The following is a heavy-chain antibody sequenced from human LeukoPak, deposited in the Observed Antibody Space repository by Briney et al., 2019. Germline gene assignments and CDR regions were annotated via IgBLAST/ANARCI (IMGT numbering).Heavy chain of an antibody. D-gene: IGHD5-12*01. J-gene: IGHJ4*02. CDR1: AFTVSSYS. Sequence: PGRSPRPARAASAFTVSSYSMTLVRQAPGNGLHRVSSMSSTSSYIYYAASATSRSTISRYNAKNSLYLQMNSLRAEDTAVYYCARGGGYSGYGAYYFDYWGQGTLVTVSS. CDR2: MSSTSSYI. CDR3: ARGGGYSGYGAYYFDY. V-gene: IGHV3-21*01.